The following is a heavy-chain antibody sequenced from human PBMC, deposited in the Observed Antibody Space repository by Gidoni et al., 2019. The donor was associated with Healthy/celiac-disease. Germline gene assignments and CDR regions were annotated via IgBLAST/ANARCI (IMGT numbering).Heavy chain of an antibody. CDR1: GFTYSSYS. CDR3: ARYGQKDYGDYSYDY. Sequence: EVQLVASGGGLVKPGGSLRLSCAASGFTYSSYSMNWVRQAPGKGLEWVSSNSISSIYIYYADSVKGRFTISRDNAKNSLYLQMNSLRAEDTAVYYCARYGQKDYGDYSYDYWGQGTLVTVSS. J-gene: IGHJ4*02. CDR2: NSISSIYI. D-gene: IGHD4-17*01. V-gene: IGHV3-21*01.